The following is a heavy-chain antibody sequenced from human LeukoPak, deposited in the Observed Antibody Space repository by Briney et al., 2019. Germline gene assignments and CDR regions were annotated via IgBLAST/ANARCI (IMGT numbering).Heavy chain of an antibody. CDR2: IRYDGSNK. V-gene: IGHV3-30*02. Sequence: PGGSLRLSCAASGFTFSSYGMHWIRQAPGKGLEWVAFIRYDGSNKYYADSVKGRFTISRDNSKNTLYLQMNSLRAEDTAVYYCAEDVGLYDSSGYYFDYWGQGTLVTVSS. D-gene: IGHD3-22*01. CDR3: AEDVGLYDSSGYYFDY. J-gene: IGHJ4*02. CDR1: GFTFSSYG.